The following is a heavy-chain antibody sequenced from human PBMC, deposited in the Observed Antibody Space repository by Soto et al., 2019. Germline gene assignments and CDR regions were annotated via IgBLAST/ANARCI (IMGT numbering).Heavy chain of an antibody. Sequence: EVQLLESGGGLVQPGGSLRLSCAASGFTFSSHGTTWVRQAPGKGLEWVSFSSATGAGTYYADSVKGRFTISRDNSKTSLYLQMTSLRADDTAVYYCAKDRRAGGNYGFYSDFWGQGALVIVSS. V-gene: IGHV3-23*01. CDR3: AKDRRAGGNYGFYSDF. CDR1: GFTFSSHG. J-gene: IGHJ4*02. CDR2: SSATGAGT. D-gene: IGHD1-7*01.